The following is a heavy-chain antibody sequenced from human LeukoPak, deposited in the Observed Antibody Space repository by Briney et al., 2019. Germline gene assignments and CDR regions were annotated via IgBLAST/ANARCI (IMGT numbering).Heavy chain of an antibody. CDR1: GYTFIGYY. V-gene: IGHV1-2*02. CDR2: INPNSGGT. D-gene: IGHD6-13*01. Sequence: ASVKVSCKASGYTFIGYYLHWVRQAPGQGLEWMGWINPNSGGTDYAQKFQGRVIMTRDTSISAAYMELSTLRSDDTAVYYCAMPKQLTLFDFWGQGTLVTVSS. CDR3: AMPKQLTLFDF. J-gene: IGHJ4*02.